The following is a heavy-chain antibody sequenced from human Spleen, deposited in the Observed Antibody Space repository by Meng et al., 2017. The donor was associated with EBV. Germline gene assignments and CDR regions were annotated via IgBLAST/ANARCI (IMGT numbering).Heavy chain of an antibody. CDR2: IYYSGST. CDR1: GGSVSSASYH. CDR3: ARSYGASADY. D-gene: IGHD3-10*01. V-gene: IGHV4-61*01. J-gene: IGHJ4*02. Sequence: VQVQEPGPGLGGPSETLSLTCTVPGGSVSSASYHWNWIRQPPGKGLEWIGYIYYSGSTNYNSSLKSRVTISVDTSKNQFSLKLNAMTAADTAVYYCARSYGASADYWGQGTLVTVSS.